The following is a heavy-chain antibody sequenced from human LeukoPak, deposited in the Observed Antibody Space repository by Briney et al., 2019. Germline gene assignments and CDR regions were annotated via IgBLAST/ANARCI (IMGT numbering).Heavy chain of an antibody. V-gene: IGHV4-39*01. Sequence: SETLSLTCTVSGGSISSSSYYWGWIRQPPGKGLEWIGSIYYSGSTYYSPSLKSRVTISVDTSKNQFSLKLSSVTAADTAVYYCAIYLAAGDYYYYYMDVWGKGTTVTVSS. CDR1: GGSISSSSYY. J-gene: IGHJ6*03. D-gene: IGHD6-13*01. CDR3: AIYLAAGDYYYYYMDV. CDR2: IYYSGST.